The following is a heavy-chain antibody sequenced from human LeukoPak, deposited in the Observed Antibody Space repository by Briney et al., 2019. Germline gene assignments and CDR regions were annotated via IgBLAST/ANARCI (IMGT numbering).Heavy chain of an antibody. CDR1: GFTFSSYS. D-gene: IGHD5-18*01. CDR2: ISTGSSHI. CDR3: AKDSYSASAFDI. J-gene: IGHJ3*02. Sequence: GGSLRLSCTASGFTFSSYSMNWVRQAPGKGLEWVSSISTGSSHIYYADPVKGRFTISRDNAKNSLYLQMNSLRAEDTAVYYCAKDSYSASAFDIWGQGTMVTVSS. V-gene: IGHV3-21*01.